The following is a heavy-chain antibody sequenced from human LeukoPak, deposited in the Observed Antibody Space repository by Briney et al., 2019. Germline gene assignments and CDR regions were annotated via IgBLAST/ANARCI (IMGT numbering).Heavy chain of an antibody. J-gene: IGHJ5*02. Sequence: SETLSLTCALYGGSFSGYYWSWIRQPPGKGLEWIGEINHSGSTNYNPSLKSRVTISVDTSKNQFSLKLSSVTAADTAVYYCARGYSGYDFFWFDPWGQGTLVTVSS. CDR3: ARGYSGYDFFWFDP. CDR1: GGSFSGYY. CDR2: INHSGST. V-gene: IGHV4-34*01. D-gene: IGHD5-12*01.